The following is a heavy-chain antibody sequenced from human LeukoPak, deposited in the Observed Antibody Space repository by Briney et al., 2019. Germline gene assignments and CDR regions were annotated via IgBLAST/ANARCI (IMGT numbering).Heavy chain of an antibody. CDR3: ARYLGYCPSSSCSDGGFWFDT. J-gene: IGHJ5*02. D-gene: IGHD2-15*01. V-gene: IGHV4-39*01. CDR2: MYYSGST. Sequence: PSETLSLTCTVSGGSISSSSHYWGWIRQPPGKGLEWIGSMYYSGSTYYNPSLNSRVTISVDTSKNQFSLKLSSVTAADTAVYYCARYLGYCPSSSCSDGGFWFDTWGQGTLVTVSS. CDR1: GGSISSSSHY.